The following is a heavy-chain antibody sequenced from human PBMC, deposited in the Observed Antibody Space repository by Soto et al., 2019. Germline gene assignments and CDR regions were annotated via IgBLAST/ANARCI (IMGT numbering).Heavy chain of an antibody. Sequence: SETLSLTCTVSGGSVTSDEDYWTWIRQSPGKGLEWIGYVSNSGSTGYNPSLKTRLSMSVDRSKNQFTLRLTSVTAADTAVYFCATESGSTYGYFDHWGQGTQVTVSS. CDR2: VSNSGST. CDR1: GGSVTSDEDY. D-gene: IGHD5-18*01. J-gene: IGHJ4*02. CDR3: ATESGSTYGYFDH. V-gene: IGHV4-30-4*01.